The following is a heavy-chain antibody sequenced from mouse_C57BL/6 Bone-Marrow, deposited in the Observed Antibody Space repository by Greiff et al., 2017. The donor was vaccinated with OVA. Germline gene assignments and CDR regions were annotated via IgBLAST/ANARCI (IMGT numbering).Heavy chain of an antibody. D-gene: IGHD2-5*01. J-gene: IGHJ4*01. Sequence: QVQLKQSGAELVRPGTSVKVSCKASGYAFTNYLIEWVKQRPGQGLEWIGVINPGSGGTNYNEKFKGKATLTADKSSSTAYMQLSSLTSEDSAVYFCARSVSNYGYYAMDYWGQGTSVTVSS. V-gene: IGHV1-54*01. CDR3: ARSVSNYGYYAMDY. CDR2: INPGSGGT. CDR1: GYAFTNYL.